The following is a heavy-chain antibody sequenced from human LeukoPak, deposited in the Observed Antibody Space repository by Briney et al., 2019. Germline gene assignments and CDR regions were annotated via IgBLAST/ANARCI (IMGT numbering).Heavy chain of an antibody. CDR1: GGSISGSSYY. D-gene: IGHD2-15*01. J-gene: IGHJ4*02. CDR2: IYYSGST. Sequence: SPETLSLTCTVSGGSISGSSYYWGWIRQPPGKGLEWIGSIYYSGSTYYNPSLKSRVTISVDTSKNQFSLKLSSVTAADTAVYYCLGGIVVVVAATGPLFDYWGQGTLVTVSS. CDR3: LGGIVVVVAATGPLFDY. V-gene: IGHV4-39*01.